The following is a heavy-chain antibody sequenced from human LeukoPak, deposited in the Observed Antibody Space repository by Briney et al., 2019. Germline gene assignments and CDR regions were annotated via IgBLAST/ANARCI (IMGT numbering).Heavy chain of an antibody. CDR2: INPNSGGT. J-gene: IGHJ4*02. Sequence: VASVKVSCKASGYTFTGYYMHWVRQAPGHGLEWMGWINPNSGGTNYAQKFQGRVTMTRDTSISTAYMELSRLRSDDTAVYYCARRIVGATYDYWGQGTLVTVSS. CDR3: ARRIVGATYDY. V-gene: IGHV1-2*02. CDR1: GYTFTGYY. D-gene: IGHD1-26*01.